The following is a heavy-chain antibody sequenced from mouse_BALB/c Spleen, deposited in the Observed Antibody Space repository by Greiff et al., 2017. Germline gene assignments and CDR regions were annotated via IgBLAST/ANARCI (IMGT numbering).Heavy chain of an antibody. Sequence: EVKLVESGGGLVQPGGSLRLSCATSGFTFTDYYMSWVRQPPGKALEWLGFIRNKANGYTTEYSASVKGRFTISRDNSQSILYLQMNTLRAEDSATYYCARDGRGDDYSHFDYWGQGTTLTVSS. J-gene: IGHJ2*01. CDR3: ARDGRGDDYSHFDY. D-gene: IGHD2-4*01. CDR2: IRNKANGYTT. CDR1: GFTFTDYY. V-gene: IGHV7-3*02.